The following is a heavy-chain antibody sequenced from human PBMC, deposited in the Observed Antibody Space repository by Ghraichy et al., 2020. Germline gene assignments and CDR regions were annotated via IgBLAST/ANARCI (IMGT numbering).Heavy chain of an antibody. J-gene: IGHJ4*02. V-gene: IGHV3-7*01. CDR1: GFTFSSYW. CDR2: IKQDGSEK. D-gene: IGHD2-15*01. Sequence: GESLNISCAASGFTFSSYWMSWVRQAPGKGLEWVANIKQDGSEKYYVDSVKGRFTISRDNAKNSLYLQMNSLRAEDTAVYYCAREIVVADLWFDYWGQGTLVTVSS. CDR3: AREIVVADLWFDY.